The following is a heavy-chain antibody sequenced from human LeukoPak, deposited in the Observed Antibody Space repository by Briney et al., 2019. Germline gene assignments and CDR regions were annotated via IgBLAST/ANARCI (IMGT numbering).Heavy chain of an antibody. CDR3: TRDILSGWDXXXY. J-gene: IGHJ4*02. CDR2: VRRKAYGEKT. CDR1: GFTFGDYA. V-gene: IGHV3-49*04. D-gene: IGHD6-19*01. Sequence: GGSLRLSCTTSGFTFGDYAMSWVRQAPGKGLEWVGFVRRKAYGEKTEYAAPVKGRFTISRDDSKSIAYLQMNSLKTEDTAVYYCTRDILSGWDXXXYWGQGTLVTVSS.